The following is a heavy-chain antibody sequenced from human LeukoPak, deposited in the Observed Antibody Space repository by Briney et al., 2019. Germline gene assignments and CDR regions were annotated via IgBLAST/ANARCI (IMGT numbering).Heavy chain of an antibody. V-gene: IGHV1-46*01. D-gene: IGHD1-7*01. J-gene: IGHJ6*02. CDR3: AGEGLKEATTSDYYYYGMDV. Sequence: ASVKVSCKASGYTFTSYYMHWVRQAPGQGLEWMGIINPSGGSTSYAQKFQGRVTMTRDTSTSTVYMELSSLRSEDTAVYYCAGEGLKEATTSDYYYYGMDVWGQGTTVTVSS. CDR2: INPSGGST. CDR1: GYTFTSYY.